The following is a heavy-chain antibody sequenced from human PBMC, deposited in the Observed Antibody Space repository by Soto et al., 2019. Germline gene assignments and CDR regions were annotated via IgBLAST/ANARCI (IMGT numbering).Heavy chain of an antibody. D-gene: IGHD3-10*01. CDR2: IYWNGIE. CDR1: GFSLSTSGEA. J-gene: IGHJ4*02. Sequence: QITLRESGPALVKPTQTLTLTCTFSGFSLSTSGEAVGWIRQPPGKGLEWLALIYWNGIERYSPSLKNRLSITKDTSKNNVDLTMTNMDPVDTATYYCAHGDPLDFHYWGQGTLVTVSS. CDR3: AHGDPLDFHY. V-gene: IGHV2-5*01.